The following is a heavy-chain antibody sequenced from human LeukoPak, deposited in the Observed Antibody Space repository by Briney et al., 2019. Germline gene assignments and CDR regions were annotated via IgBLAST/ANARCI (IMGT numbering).Heavy chain of an antibody. CDR2: IWYDASGQ. Sequence: GGSLRLSCAASGFSFSTYGMHWVRQAPGKGLEWVAMIWYDASGQHYADSVKGRFTISRDTSKNTLYLQMNSLRAEDTAVYFCARDSLYDDNGYYHYFVYWGQGTLVTVSS. CDR1: GFSFSTYG. J-gene: IGHJ4*02. D-gene: IGHD3-22*01. CDR3: ARDSLYDDNGYYHYFVY. V-gene: IGHV3-33*01.